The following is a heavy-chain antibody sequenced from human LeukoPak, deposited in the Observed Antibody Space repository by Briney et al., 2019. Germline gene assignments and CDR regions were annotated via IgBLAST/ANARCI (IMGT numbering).Heavy chain of an antibody. D-gene: IGHD2-15*01. CDR3: ARDQAYCSGGSCYSSY. CDR1: GFTFSSYS. V-gene: IGHV3-21*01. J-gene: IGHJ4*02. CDR2: ISSSSSYI. Sequence: GGSLRLSCAASGFTFSSYSMNWVRQAPGKGLEWDSSISSSSSYIYYADSVKGRFTISRDNAKNSLYLQMNSLRAEDTAVYYCARDQAYCSGGSCYSSYWGQGTLVTVSS.